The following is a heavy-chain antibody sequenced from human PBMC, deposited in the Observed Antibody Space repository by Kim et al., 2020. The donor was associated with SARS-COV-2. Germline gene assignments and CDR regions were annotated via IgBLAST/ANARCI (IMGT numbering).Heavy chain of an antibody. Sequence: TLSLTCTVSGGSISSSSYYWGWIRQPPGKGLEWIGSIYYSGRTYYNPSLKSRVTISVDTSKNQFSLKLSSVTAAATAVYYCARHHYYDSSGYYYYYYGMDVWGQGTTVTVSS. CDR1: GGSISSSSYY. J-gene: IGHJ6*02. CDR2: IYYSGRT. V-gene: IGHV4-39*01. CDR3: ARHHYYDSSGYYYYYYGMDV. D-gene: IGHD3-22*01.